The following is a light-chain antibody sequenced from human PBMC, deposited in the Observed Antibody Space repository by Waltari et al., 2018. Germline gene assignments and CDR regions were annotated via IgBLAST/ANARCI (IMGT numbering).Light chain of an antibody. J-gene: IGKJ1*01. CDR1: QSVSRA. CDR3: QHYVRLPAT. Sequence: EIVLTQSPGSLSSSPGERVTLSCRASQSVSRALAWYQQKPGQAPRLLIFGSSNRATGIPDRFSGSGSETDFSLTISRLEPEDFAVYYCQHYVRLPATFGRGTKVEIK. CDR2: GSS. V-gene: IGKV3-20*01.